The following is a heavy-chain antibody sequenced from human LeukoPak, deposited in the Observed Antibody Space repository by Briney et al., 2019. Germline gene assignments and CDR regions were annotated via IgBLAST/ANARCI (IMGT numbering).Heavy chain of an antibody. Sequence: PGGSLRLSCAASGFTFSNFAMHWVRQAPGKGLEWVAVISYDGSNNYYADSVKGRFTISRDNSKNTLYLQMNSLRAEDTAVYYCARDSKIAAAHYWGQGTLVTVSS. CDR3: ARDSKIAAAHY. D-gene: IGHD6-13*01. J-gene: IGHJ4*02. CDR1: GFTFSNFA. V-gene: IGHV3-30*04. CDR2: ISYDGSNN.